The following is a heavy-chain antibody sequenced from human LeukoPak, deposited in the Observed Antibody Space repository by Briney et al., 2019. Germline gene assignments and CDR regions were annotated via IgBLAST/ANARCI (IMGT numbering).Heavy chain of an antibody. V-gene: IGHV4-61*02. Sequence: SETLSLTCAVSGYSISSGYYWSWIRQPAGKGLEWIGRIYTSGSTNYNPSLKSRVTISVDTSKNQFSLKLSSVTAADTAVYYCAILTIPAVQYYYYMDVWGKGTTVTVSS. CDR3: AILTIPAVQYYYYMDV. J-gene: IGHJ6*03. D-gene: IGHD2-2*01. CDR1: GYSISSGYY. CDR2: IYTSGST.